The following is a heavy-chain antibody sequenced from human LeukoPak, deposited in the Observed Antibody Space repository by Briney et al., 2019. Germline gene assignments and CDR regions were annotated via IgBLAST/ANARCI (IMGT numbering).Heavy chain of an antibody. D-gene: IGHD2-2*01. Sequence: GGSLRLSCEASGFTFSSYSINWVRQAPRKGLEWVSSISSTGNYIYYADSVKGRFTVSRDNAKKSLYLQMNSLRAEDTAVYYCARGGGYCSSTSCYYFDSWGQGTLVTVSS. J-gene: IGHJ4*02. V-gene: IGHV3-21*01. CDR1: GFTFSSYS. CDR3: ARGGGYCSSTSCYYFDS. CDR2: ISSTGNYI.